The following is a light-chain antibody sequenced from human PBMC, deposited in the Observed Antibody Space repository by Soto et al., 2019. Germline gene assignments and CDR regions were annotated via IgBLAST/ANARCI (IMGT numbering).Light chain of an antibody. J-gene: IGKJ5*01. CDR2: GTS. CDR1: LSVSGY. V-gene: IGKV3-11*01. Sequence: EIVLTQSPASLALSPGERATLSCRASLSVSGYLAWYQQRPNQAPRLLIHGTSNRATGITARFSGEGSGTDFTLTISSLEPEDSAVYYCQQRANFGQGTRLEIK. CDR3: QQRAN.